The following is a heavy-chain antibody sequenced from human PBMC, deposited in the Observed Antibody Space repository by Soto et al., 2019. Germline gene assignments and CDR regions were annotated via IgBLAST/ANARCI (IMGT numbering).Heavy chain of an antibody. J-gene: IGHJ4*02. D-gene: IGHD7-27*01. V-gene: IGHV4-59*08. CDR1: GGSISSYY. CDR2: IYYSGST. CDR3: ARRWGRTFDY. Sequence: SDTLSLTCTVSGGSISSYYWSWIRQPPGKGLEWIGYIYYSGSTNYNPSLKSRVTISVDTSKNQFSLKLSSVTAADTDVYYCARRWGRTFDYWGQGTLVNVSS.